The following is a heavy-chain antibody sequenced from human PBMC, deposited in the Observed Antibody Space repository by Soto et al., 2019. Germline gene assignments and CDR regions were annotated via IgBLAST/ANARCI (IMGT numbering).Heavy chain of an antibody. CDR2: ISSSGSTI. V-gene: IGHV3-48*03. CDR1: GFTFSSYE. Sequence: PGGSLRLSCAASGFTFSSYEMNWVRQAPGKGLEWVSYISSSGSTIYYADSVKGRFTVSRDNAKNTLYLQMNSLRVEDTAVYYCARVPTTVTTPGMDVWGQGTTVTVSS. CDR3: ARVPTTVTTPGMDV. J-gene: IGHJ6*02. D-gene: IGHD4-4*01.